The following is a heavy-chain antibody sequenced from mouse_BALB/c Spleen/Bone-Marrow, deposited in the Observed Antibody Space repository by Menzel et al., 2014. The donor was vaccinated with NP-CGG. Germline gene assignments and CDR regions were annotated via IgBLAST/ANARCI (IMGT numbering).Heavy chain of an antibody. J-gene: IGHJ4*01. CDR1: GFNIKDTY. CDR3: ARRTRYAMDY. V-gene: IGHV14-3*02. D-gene: IGHD3-3*01. CDR2: MDPANGNT. Sequence: EVQLQQSGAELVKPGASVKLSCTASGFNIKDTYMHWVKQRPEQGLEWIGRMDPANGNTKYDPKFQGKATITADTSSNTAYLQLSSLTSEDTAVYYCARRTRYAMDYWCQRTSVTVSS.